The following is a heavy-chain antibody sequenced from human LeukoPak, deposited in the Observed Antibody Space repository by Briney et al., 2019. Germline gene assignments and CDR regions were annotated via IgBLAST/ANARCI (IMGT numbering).Heavy chain of an antibody. Sequence: SVNVSCKASGGTFSSYAIGWVRQAPGQGLEWMGGIIPIFGTANCAQKFQGRVTITADESTSTAYTELSSLRSEDTAVYYCAREGYDSSGYYYPSSDAFDIWGQGTMVTVSS. J-gene: IGHJ3*02. CDR3: AREGYDSSGYYYPSSDAFDI. CDR2: IIPIFGTA. V-gene: IGHV1-69*01. D-gene: IGHD3-22*01. CDR1: GGTFSSYA.